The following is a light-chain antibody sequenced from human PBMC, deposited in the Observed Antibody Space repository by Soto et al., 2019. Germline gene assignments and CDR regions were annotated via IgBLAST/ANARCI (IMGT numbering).Light chain of an antibody. Sequence: QSVLTQPPSASGTPGQRVTISCSGSSSNIGINTVNWYQQFPGTAPKVLIYLNEQRPSGVPDRFSGSKSGTSASLAISGLQSEDEADYYCSVWDDSLNGVVFGGGTKVTVL. CDR3: SVWDDSLNGVV. CDR2: LNE. CDR1: SSNIGINT. J-gene: IGLJ3*02. V-gene: IGLV1-44*01.